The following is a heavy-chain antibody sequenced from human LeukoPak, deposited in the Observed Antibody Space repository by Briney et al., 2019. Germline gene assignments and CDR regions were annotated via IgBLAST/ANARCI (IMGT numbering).Heavy chain of an antibody. J-gene: IGHJ4*02. Sequence: PGGSLRLSCAASGFTVSSNYMSWVRQAPGKGLEWVSVIYSGGSTYYADSVKGRFTISRDNSKNTLYLQMNSLRAEDTAVYYCAKDLGDGSGSYINWGQGTLVTVSS. CDR1: GFTVSSNY. CDR3: AKDLGDGSGSYIN. CDR2: IYSGGST. D-gene: IGHD3-10*01. V-gene: IGHV3-53*01.